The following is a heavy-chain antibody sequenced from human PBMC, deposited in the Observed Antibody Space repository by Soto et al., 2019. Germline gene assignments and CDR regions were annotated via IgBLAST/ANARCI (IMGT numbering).Heavy chain of an antibody. CDR3: ATRSRGYSGYVKY. CDR1: GFTFSSYR. Sequence: EVQLVESGGGWVQPGGSLRLSCAASGFTFSSYRMSWVRQTSGNGLEWVSHISGGSSLIYYAAPVKGRFTIARDKAENSLYLQMNSLRAEDTAVYYCATRSRGYSGYVKYWGQGTVVTVSS. D-gene: IGHD5-12*01. CDR2: ISGGSSLI. V-gene: IGHV3-48*01. J-gene: IGHJ4*02.